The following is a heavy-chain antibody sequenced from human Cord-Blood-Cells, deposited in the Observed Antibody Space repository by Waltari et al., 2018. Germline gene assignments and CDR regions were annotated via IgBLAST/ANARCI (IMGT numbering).Heavy chain of an antibody. CDR3: AGRDSSGYYYFDY. Sequence: QVQLQESGPGLVKPSGTLSLTCAVSGGSISSSNWWSLVRQPPGKGLEWIGEIYHSGGTNYNPSRKRRVAISVDKSKNQFSLKLSSVTAADTAVYYWAGRDSSGYYYFDYWGQGTLVTVSS. V-gene: IGHV4-4*02. CDR2: IYHSGGT. D-gene: IGHD3-22*01. CDR1: GGSISSSNW. J-gene: IGHJ4*02.